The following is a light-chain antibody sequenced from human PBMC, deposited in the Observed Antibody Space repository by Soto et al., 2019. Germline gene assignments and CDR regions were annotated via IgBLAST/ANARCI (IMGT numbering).Light chain of an antibody. CDR2: GAS. Sequence: EIVLTKSVATLSLPHGERATLSCRASETVRGYLAWYQLIRGQAPRLLIYGASRRATGTPDRFSGSGSGTDFTLTLTSLEPEHFAVYHCQQRRNWPPTWTFGQGTMADIK. J-gene: IGKJ1*01. CDR1: ETVRGY. CDR3: QQRRNWPPTWT. V-gene: IGKV3-11*01.